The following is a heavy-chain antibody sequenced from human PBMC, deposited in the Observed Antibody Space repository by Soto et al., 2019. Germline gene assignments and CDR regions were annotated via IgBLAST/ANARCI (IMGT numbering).Heavy chain of an antibody. CDR1: GGTFSSYA. V-gene: IGHV1-69*01. CDR2: IIPIFGTA. Sequence: QVQLVQSGAEAKKPGSSVKVSCKASGGTFSSYAISWVRQAPGQGLEWMGGIIPIFGTANYAQKFQGRVTITADESTSTAYMELSSLRSEDTAVYYCAVTTYCSGGSCYPSYGMDVWAKGPRSPSP. J-gene: IGHJ6*02. CDR3: AVTTYCSGGSCYPSYGMDV. D-gene: IGHD2-15*01.